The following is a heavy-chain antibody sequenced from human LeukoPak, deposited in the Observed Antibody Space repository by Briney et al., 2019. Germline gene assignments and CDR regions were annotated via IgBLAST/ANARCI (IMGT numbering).Heavy chain of an antibody. CDR3: ARSGSYGAFDY. CDR1: GGSISSYY. V-gene: IGHV4-59*01. J-gene: IGHJ4*02. CDR2: IFYSGRT. Sequence: SETLSLTCTVSGGSISSYYWSWIRQPPGKGLEWIGYIFYSGRTNYNPSLQSRVTISVDTSKNQLSLKLTSVTAADTAVYYCARSGSYGAFDYWGQGTLVTVSS. D-gene: IGHD1-26*01.